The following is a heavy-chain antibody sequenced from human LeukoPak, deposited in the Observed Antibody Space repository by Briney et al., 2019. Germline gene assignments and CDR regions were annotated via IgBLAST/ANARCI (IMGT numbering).Heavy chain of an antibody. CDR1: GFTFSSYA. D-gene: IGHD2-15*01. V-gene: IGHV3-23*01. CDR3: AKARDIVVVSGLDY. Sequence: GSLRLSCAASGFTFSSYAMSWVRQAPGKGLEWVSAISGSGGSTYYADSVKGRFTISRDNSKNTLYLQMNSLRAEDTAVYYCAKARDIVVVSGLDYWGQGTLVTVSS. CDR2: ISGSGGST. J-gene: IGHJ4*02.